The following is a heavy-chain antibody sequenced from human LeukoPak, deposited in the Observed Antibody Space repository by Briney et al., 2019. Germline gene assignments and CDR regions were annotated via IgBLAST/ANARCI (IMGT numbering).Heavy chain of an antibody. CDR1: GSTFSSFA. CDR3: ATMVTSPTYYYDSSGYVDY. CDR2: IIGSGGIT. Sequence: PGGSLRLSRAASGSTFSSFAMGWVRHAPGKGLEWVSAIIGSGGITYYADSVKGRFTISRDNSKNTLYLQMNSLRAENTAVYYCATMVTSPTYYYDSSGYVDYWGQGTLVTVSS. V-gene: IGHV3-23*01. J-gene: IGHJ4*02. D-gene: IGHD3-22*01.